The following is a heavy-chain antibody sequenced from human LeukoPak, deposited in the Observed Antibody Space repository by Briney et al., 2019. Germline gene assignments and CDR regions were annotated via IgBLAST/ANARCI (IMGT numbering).Heavy chain of an antibody. Sequence: HGESLKISCKGSGYIFTNYWIGWVRQMPGKGLECMGIIYPSDSDTTYGPSFQGQVSISVDKSSGTAYLQWTSLKSSDTAMYYCARLGAIVVIPDAMPDWYFDLWGRGTLVTVSS. CDR1: GYIFTNYW. V-gene: IGHV5-51*01. J-gene: IGHJ2*01. D-gene: IGHD2-2*01. CDR3: ARLGAIVVIPDAMPDWYFDL. CDR2: IYPSDSDT.